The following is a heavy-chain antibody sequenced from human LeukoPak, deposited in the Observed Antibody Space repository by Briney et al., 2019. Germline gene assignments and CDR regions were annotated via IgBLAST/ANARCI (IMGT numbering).Heavy chain of an antibody. CDR3: ARTRSYYYDSSGPFYAFDI. CDR1: GGSISSASYY. Sequence: SETLSLTCTVSGGSISSASYYWGWIRQPPGKGLEWIGSIYYSGSTYYNPSLKSRVTISVDASKNQFSLKLSSVTAADTAVYYCARTRSYYYDSSGPFYAFDIWGQGTMVTVSS. J-gene: IGHJ3*02. CDR2: IYYSGST. V-gene: IGHV4-39*01. D-gene: IGHD3-22*01.